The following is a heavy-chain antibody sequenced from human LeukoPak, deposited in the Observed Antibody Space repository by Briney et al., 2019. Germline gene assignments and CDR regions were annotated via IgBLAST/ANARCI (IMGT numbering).Heavy chain of an antibody. CDR3: ARDLGCNYDY. Sequence: SETLSLTCTVSGGSISSYYWSWIRQPPGKGLEWIGYIYYSGSTNYNPSLKSRVTISVDTSKNQFSLKLSSATAADTAVYYCARDLGCNYDYWGQGTLVTVSS. V-gene: IGHV4-59*01. D-gene: IGHD5-24*01. CDR2: IYYSGST. J-gene: IGHJ4*02. CDR1: GGSISSYY.